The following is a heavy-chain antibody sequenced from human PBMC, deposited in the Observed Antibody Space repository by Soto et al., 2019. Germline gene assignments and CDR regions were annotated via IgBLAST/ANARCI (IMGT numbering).Heavy chain of an antibody. V-gene: IGHV3-74*03. Sequence: PVGSLRLSCAASGFSLSDYWMHWVRQVPGKGLLWVSRISVDGRDTTYADSVKGRFTISRDNAKNTLYLQMDSLRAEDTAVYECVSAPEKRKIDGWGQGSLVTVYS. D-gene: IGHD2-21*01. CDR2: ISVDGRDT. CDR3: VSAPEKRKIDG. J-gene: IGHJ4*01. CDR1: GFSLSDYW.